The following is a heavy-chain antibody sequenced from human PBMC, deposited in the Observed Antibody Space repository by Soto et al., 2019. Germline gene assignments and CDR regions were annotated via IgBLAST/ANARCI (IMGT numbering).Heavy chain of an antibody. Sequence: QVQLVQSGAEMTKPGASVKVSCKASGYTFTSYGISWVRQAPGQGLEWMGWIRAYHGHTNYAQKVNGRVTMTTDTSTSTAFMALRSLRSDDMAVYYCARDLPLAVYMAFDIWGQGTMVTVSS. J-gene: IGHJ3*02. CDR3: ARDLPLAVYMAFDI. CDR2: IRAYHGHT. V-gene: IGHV1-18*03. CDR1: GYTFTSYG. D-gene: IGHD1-20*01.